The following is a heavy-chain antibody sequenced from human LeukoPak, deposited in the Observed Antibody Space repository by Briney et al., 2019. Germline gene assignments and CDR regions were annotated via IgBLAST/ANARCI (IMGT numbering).Heavy chain of an antibody. Sequence: GGSLTLSCAASGFTFSKYFMSWVRQAPGKGLEWVSVISGSGTFAYYAHSVKGRFTISRDNSKYTMYLQTNGLRAEDTAVYYCAKCYSNNWSDAFDIWGQGTMVTVSS. CDR2: ISGSGTFA. J-gene: IGHJ3*02. D-gene: IGHD6-13*01. CDR1: GFTFSKYF. CDR3: AKCYSNNWSDAFDI. V-gene: IGHV3-23*01.